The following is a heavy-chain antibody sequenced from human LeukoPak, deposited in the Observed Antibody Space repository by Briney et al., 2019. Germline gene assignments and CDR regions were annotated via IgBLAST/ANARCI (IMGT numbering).Heavy chain of an antibody. CDR2: IKSKTDGGTT. Sequence: PGGSLRLSCAASGFTFSNAWLNWVRQAPGKGLEWVGHIKSKTDGGTTDYAAPVKGRFTISRDDSKNTLFLQMNSLKTEDAAVYYCTLPWGSGSYYDYWGQGTLVTVSS. J-gene: IGHJ4*02. CDR3: TLPWGSGSYYDY. D-gene: IGHD3-10*01. V-gene: IGHV3-15*01. CDR1: GFTFSNAW.